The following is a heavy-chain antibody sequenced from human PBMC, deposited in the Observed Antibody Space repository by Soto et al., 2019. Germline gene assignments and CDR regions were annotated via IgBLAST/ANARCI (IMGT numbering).Heavy chain of an antibody. D-gene: IGHD3-10*01. Sequence: GGSLRLSCAASGFTFTAFGLHWVRQAPGKGLEWVGLISFDGTTKYFADSVRGRFTISRDNSKNMLFLQLNSLRVEDTAVYYCARHRDGGTYTYIDHWGPGTLVTVSS. CDR2: ISFDGTTK. CDR1: GFTFTAFG. J-gene: IGHJ4*02. V-gene: IGHV3-30-3*01. CDR3: ARHRDGGTYTYIDH.